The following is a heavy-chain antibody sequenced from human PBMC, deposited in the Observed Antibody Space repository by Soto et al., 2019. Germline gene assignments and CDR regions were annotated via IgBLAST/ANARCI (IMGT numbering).Heavy chain of an antibody. CDR2: MNPNSGNT. CDR1: GYTFTSYD. V-gene: IGHV1-8*01. CDR3: ARARPKGEGLYCTNGVCYTNYWYFDL. J-gene: IGHJ2*01. D-gene: IGHD2-8*01. Sequence: QVQLVQSGAEVKKPGASVKVSCKASGYTFTSYDINWVRQATGQGLEWMGWMNPNSGNTGYAQKFQGRVTMTRNTSISTAYMELSSLRSEDTAVYYCARARPKGEGLYCTNGVCYTNYWYFDLWGRGTLVTVSS.